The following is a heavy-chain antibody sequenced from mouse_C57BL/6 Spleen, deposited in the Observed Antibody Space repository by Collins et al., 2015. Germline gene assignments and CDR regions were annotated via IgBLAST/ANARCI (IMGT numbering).Heavy chain of an antibody. D-gene: IGHD2-1*01. V-gene: IGHV2-5*01. CDR1: GFSLTSYG. CDR2: IWRGGST. Sequence: PSQSLSITCTVSGFSLTSYGVHWVRQSPGKGLEWLGVIWRGGSTDYNAAFMSRLSITKDNSKSQVFFKMNSLQADDTAIYYCAKEGDLLWSSWFAYWGQGTLVTVSA. CDR3: AKEGDLLWSSWFAY. J-gene: IGHJ3*01.